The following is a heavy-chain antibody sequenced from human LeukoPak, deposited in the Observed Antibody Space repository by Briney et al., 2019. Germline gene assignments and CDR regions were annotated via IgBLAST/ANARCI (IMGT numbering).Heavy chain of an antibody. CDR3: ARARYSGSYPFYY. J-gene: IGHJ4*02. D-gene: IGHD1-26*01. Sequence: TGGSLRLSCAASGFTFSSYAMSWVRQAPGKGLEWVSAISGSGGSTYYADSVKGRFTISRDNSKNTLYLQMNSPRAEDTAVYYCARARYSGSYPFYYWGQGTLVTVSS. V-gene: IGHV3-23*01. CDR1: GFTFSSYA. CDR2: ISGSGGST.